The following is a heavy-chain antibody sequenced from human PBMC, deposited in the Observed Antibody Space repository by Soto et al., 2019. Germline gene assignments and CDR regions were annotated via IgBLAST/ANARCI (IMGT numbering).Heavy chain of an antibody. CDR3: ALGSWSGETFDI. CDR1: GGTFHVYT. D-gene: IGHD6-13*01. J-gene: IGHJ3*02. V-gene: IGHV1-69*02. Sequence: QVQLVQSGAEVKKPGSSVKVSCKASGGTFHVYTIIWVRQAPGQGLEWMGRIIPMLAITNYAQRFQGRVTLTADTSTTTAYMELSSLTSEDTAVYYCALGSWSGETFDIWGQVTLVTVSS. CDR2: IIPMLAIT.